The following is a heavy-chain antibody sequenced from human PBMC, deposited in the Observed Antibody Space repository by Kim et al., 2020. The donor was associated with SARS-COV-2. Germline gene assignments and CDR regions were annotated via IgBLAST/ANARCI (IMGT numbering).Heavy chain of an antibody. D-gene: IGHD4-17*01. V-gene: IGHV3-53*01. CDR3: ARKDYGDSLFDF. Sequence: GGSLRLSCAASGFTVSSHYMSWVRQAPGKGPEWVSVIYRGGSTYYADSVKGRFTISSDNSKNALYLQMNSLRAEDTAVYYCARKDYGDSLFDFWGQGTLVTVSS. J-gene: IGHJ4*02. CDR2: IYRGGST. CDR1: GFTVSSHY.